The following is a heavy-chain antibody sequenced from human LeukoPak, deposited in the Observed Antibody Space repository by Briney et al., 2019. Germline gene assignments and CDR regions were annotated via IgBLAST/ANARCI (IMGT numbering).Heavy chain of an antibody. CDR3: ARGTLNIPGEHGAFDY. V-gene: IGHV3-30*03. D-gene: IGHD1-14*01. CDR1: GFTFSSYG. CDR2: ISYDGSNK. J-gene: IGHJ4*02. Sequence: GGSLRLSCAASGFTFSSYGMHWVRQAPGKGLEWVAVISYDGSNKYYADSVKGRFTISRDNSKDTLYLQMNILRAEDTAVYYCARGTLNIPGEHGAFDYWGQGTLVTVSS.